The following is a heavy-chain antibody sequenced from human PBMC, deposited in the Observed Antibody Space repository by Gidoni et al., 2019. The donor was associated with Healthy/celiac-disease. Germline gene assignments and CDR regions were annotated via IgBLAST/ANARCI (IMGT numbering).Heavy chain of an antibody. CDR3: ARDRALYGGGVGYYFDY. D-gene: IGHD4-17*01. J-gene: IGHJ4*02. Sequence: QVQLVESGGGVVPPGRSLRLSCAASGFTFSSYAMHWVRQATGKGPEGVAVISYDGSNKYYADSVKGRFTSSRDNSKNTLYRQMNSLRAEDTAVYYCARDRALYGGGVGYYFDYWGQGTLVTVSS. V-gene: IGHV3-30-3*01. CDR1: GFTFSSYA. CDR2: ISYDGSNK.